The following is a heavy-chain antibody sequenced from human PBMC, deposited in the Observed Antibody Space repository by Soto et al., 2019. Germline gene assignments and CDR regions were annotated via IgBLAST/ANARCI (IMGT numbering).Heavy chain of an antibody. J-gene: IGHJ6*02. D-gene: IGHD2-2*01. CDR3: ALVPAAMGMGYYYYGMDV. CDR2: IYYSGST. Sequence: PSETLSLTCTVSGGSISSYYWSWIRQPPGKGLEWIGYIYYSGSTNYNPSLKSRGTISVDTSKTQFSLKRSSVTAADTAVYYCALVPAAMGMGYYYYGMDVWGQGTKVTVSS. CDR1: GGSISSYY. V-gene: IGHV4-59*12.